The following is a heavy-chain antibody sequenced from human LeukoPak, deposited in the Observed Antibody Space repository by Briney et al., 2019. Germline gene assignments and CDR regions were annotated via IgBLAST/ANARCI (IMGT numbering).Heavy chain of an antibody. CDR3: ATLKRGSIYGYFDF. Sequence: PSQTLSLTCTLSGGSITSHYWSWIRQPPGKGLEWIAYVLDSVRTKDNPSPQSRLTLSADTSKNQFSLRLSSVTAADTAVYYCATLKRGSIYGYFDFWGQGIKVTVSS. CDR1: GGSITSHY. J-gene: IGHJ4*02. V-gene: IGHV4-59*11. CDR2: VLDSVRT. D-gene: IGHD5-18*01.